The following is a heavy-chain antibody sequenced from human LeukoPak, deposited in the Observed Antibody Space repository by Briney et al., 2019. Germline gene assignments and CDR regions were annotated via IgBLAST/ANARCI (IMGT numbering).Heavy chain of an antibody. CDR1: RFTFSSYA. V-gene: IGHV3-23*01. Sequence: GGSLRLSCAASRFTFSSYAMRWVRQAPGKGLEWVSTISGGGGSTYYADSVKGRFTISRDNSKNTLYLQMNSLRADDTAVYYCARSPTAINGYFDPWGQGTLVTVSS. CDR2: ISGGGGST. J-gene: IGHJ5*02. CDR3: ARSPTAINGYFDP. D-gene: IGHD2-2*01.